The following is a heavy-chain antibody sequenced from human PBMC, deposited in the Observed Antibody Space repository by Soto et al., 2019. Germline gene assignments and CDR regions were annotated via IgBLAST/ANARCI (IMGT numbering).Heavy chain of an antibody. D-gene: IGHD2-15*01. Sequence: EVQLVESGGCLVQPGWSLSLACAASGFPFDNYEMNWVRQAPGKGLEWVSYISSVGRTIYYADSVKGRFTISRENAKNSQFLPMNSLRAEHTAVYYCAKDATNINNFHYWGQGTMVTVSS. CDR1: GFPFDNYE. J-gene: IGHJ4*02. V-gene: IGHV3-48*03. CDR3: AKDATNINNFHY. CDR2: ISSVGRTI.